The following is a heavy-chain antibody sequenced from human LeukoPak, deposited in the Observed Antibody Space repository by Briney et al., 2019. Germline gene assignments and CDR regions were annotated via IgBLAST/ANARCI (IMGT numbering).Heavy chain of an antibody. Sequence: GGSLTLSCAAYGFTFSSYWMSWVCQAPGKGLEWVANIKQDGSEKYYVDSVKGRFTISRDNAKNSLYLQMNSLRAEDTAVYYCARDLRRIAAAGTLDYWGQGTLVTVSS. CDR3: ARDLRRIAAAGTLDY. CDR1: GFTFSSYW. D-gene: IGHD6-13*01. J-gene: IGHJ4*02. V-gene: IGHV3-7*01. CDR2: IKQDGSEK.